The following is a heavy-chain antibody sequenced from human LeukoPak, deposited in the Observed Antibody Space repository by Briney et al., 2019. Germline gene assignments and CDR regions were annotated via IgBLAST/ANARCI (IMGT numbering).Heavy chain of an antibody. V-gene: IGHV4-34*01. Sequence: SETLSLTCAVYGGSFSGYYWSWIRQPPGKGLEWIGEINHSGSTNYNPSLKSRVTISVDTSKNQFSLKLSSVTAADTAVYYCAARRQLVHSYYYYGMDVWGQGTTVTVSS. D-gene: IGHD6-13*01. J-gene: IGHJ6*02. CDR2: INHSGST. CDR3: AARRQLVHSYYYYGMDV. CDR1: GGSFSGYY.